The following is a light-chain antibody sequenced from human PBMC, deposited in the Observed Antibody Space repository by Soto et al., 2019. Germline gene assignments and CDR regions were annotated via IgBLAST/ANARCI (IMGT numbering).Light chain of an antibody. V-gene: IGKV1-39*01. CDR1: PSISNY. CDR3: QQSYSTPLT. CDR2: AAS. J-gene: IGKJ4*01. Sequence: EIQMTQSPSSLSASVGDRVTITCRASPSISNYLNWYQHKPGKAPELLIYAASNLQTGAPSRFSDSGSGTDFTLTISSLQPEDFATYYCQQSYSTPLTFGGGTKVEIK.